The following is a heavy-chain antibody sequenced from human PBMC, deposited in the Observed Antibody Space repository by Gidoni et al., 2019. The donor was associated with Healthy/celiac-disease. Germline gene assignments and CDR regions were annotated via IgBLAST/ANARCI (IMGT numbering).Heavy chain of an antibody. V-gene: IGHV2-26*01. Sequence: QVTLTTSGPVLLQPTETLTLTCPFSAFSLRNARMVVSWIRQPPGKALEWLAHIFSTYEKSYSTSLKSRITIAKDTSKRQVVLTMTNMDPVDTATYYCARIQANYDVWSGYLPYYFDYWGQGTLVTVSS. CDR2: IFSTYEK. CDR1: AFSLRNARMV. D-gene: IGHD3-3*01. CDR3: ARIQANYDVWSGYLPYYFDY. J-gene: IGHJ4*02.